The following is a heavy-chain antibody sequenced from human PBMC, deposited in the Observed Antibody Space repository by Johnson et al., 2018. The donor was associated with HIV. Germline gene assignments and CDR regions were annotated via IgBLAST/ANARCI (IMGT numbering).Heavy chain of an antibody. CDR3: ARELRAGGAFDI. V-gene: IGHV3-30*04. CDR2: ISYDGSNK. Sequence: QVQLVESGGGVVQPGRSLRLSCAASGFTFSSYAMHWVRQAPGKGLECVAVISYDGSNKYYADSVKGRFTISRDNSKNTLYLQMNSLRAEDTAVYYCARELRAGGAFDIWGQGTMVTVSS. J-gene: IGHJ3*02. CDR1: GFTFSSYA. D-gene: IGHD4-17*01.